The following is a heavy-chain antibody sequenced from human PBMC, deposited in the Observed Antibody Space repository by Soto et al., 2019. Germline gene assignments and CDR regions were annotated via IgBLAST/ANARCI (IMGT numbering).Heavy chain of an antibody. Sequence: PSETLSLTCAVYGGSFSGYYWSWIRQPPGKGLEWIGEINHSGSTNYNPSLKSRVTISVDTSKNQFSLKLSSVTAADTAVYYCARHDEYSGYNDYWGQGTLVTVSS. CDR1: GGSFSGYY. V-gene: IGHV4-34*01. J-gene: IGHJ4*02. CDR3: ARHDEYSGYNDY. D-gene: IGHD5-12*01. CDR2: INHSGST.